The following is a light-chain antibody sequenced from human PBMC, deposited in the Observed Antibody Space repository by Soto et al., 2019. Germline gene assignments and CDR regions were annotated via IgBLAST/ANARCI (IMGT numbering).Light chain of an antibody. CDR3: QSYDSSLSGSCV. Sequence: QAVVTQPPSVSGAPGQRVTISCTGSSSNIGAGYDVHWYQQLPGTAPKLLIYGNSNRPSGVPDRSSGSKSGTSASLAITGLQAEDEADYYCQSYDSSLSGSCVFGTGTKVTVL. V-gene: IGLV1-40*01. J-gene: IGLJ1*01. CDR2: GNS. CDR1: SSNIGAGYD.